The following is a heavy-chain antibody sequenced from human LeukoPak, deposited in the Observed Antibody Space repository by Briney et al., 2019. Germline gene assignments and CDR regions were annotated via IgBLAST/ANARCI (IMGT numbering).Heavy chain of an antibody. Sequence: SETLSLPCNAAGGSISSDCWSWIRQPPGKGLEWIGYIYYSGSTNYNPSLKSRVTISVDTSKNQFSLKLSSVTAKDTAVYYCARDRGYCSGGSCYRWFDPWGQGTLVTVSS. CDR2: IYYSGST. V-gene: IGHV4-59*01. D-gene: IGHD2-15*01. J-gene: IGHJ5*02. CDR3: ARDRGYCSGGSCYRWFDP. CDR1: GGSISSDC.